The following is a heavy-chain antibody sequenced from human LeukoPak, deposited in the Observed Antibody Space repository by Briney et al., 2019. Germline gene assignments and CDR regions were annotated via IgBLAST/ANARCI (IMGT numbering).Heavy chain of an antibody. J-gene: IGHJ5*02. D-gene: IGHD6-13*01. CDR2: INPNSGGT. V-gene: IGHV1-2*02. CDR1: GYTFTGYY. Sequence: GASVKVSCKASGYTFTGYYIHWVRQAPGQGLEWMGWINPNSGGTNYAQKLQGRVTMTTDTSTSTAYMELRSLRSDDTAVYYCARSIVIAAAGTHNWFDPWGQGTLVTVSS. CDR3: ARSIVIAAAGTHNWFDP.